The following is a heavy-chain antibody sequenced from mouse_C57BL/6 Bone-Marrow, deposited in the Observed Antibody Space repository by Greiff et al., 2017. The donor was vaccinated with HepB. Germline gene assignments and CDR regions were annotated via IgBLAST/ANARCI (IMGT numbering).Heavy chain of an antibody. D-gene: IGHD1-1*01. J-gene: IGHJ3*01. V-gene: IGHV5-17*01. Sequence: EVMLVESGGGLVKPGGSLKLSCAASGFTFSDYGMHWVRQAPEKGLEWVAYISSGSSTIYYADTVKGRFTISRDNAKNTLFLQMTSLRSEDTAMYYCASSFYYGSSPFAYWGQGTLVTVSA. CDR1: GFTFSDYG. CDR3: ASSFYYGSSPFAY. CDR2: ISSGSSTI.